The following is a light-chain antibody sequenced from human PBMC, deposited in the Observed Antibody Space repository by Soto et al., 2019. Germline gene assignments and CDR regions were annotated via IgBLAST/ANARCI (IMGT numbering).Light chain of an antibody. CDR1: QSVSSSY. Sequence: EIVLTQSPGTLSLSPGERATVSCRASQSVSSSYLAWYQQKPGQAPRLLIYGASSRATGIPVRFSGSGSATDFTLTISRLEPEDFAVYFCQQHGSSPRTFGQGTKVEIK. V-gene: IGKV3-20*01. J-gene: IGKJ1*01. CDR3: QQHGSSPRT. CDR2: GAS.